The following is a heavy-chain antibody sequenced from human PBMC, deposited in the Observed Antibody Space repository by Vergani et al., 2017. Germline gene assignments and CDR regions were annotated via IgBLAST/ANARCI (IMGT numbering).Heavy chain of an antibody. CDR1: GFTLSSHA. D-gene: IGHD3-22*01. CDR2: IWYDGSKE. J-gene: IGHJ4*02. Sequence: QVQLEESGGGVVQPGRSLRLSCAGSGFTLSSHAMHWVRQAPGKGLEWVAFIWYDGSKEYYADSVKGRFTISRDNSKNTLYLQMNNLRAADTAVYYCARDRHDSSGYYIDYWGQGTLVTVSS. V-gene: IGHV3-33*01. CDR3: ARDRHDSSGYYIDY.